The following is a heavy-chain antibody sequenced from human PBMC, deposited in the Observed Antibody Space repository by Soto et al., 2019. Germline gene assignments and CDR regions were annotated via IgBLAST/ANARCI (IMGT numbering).Heavy chain of an antibody. Sequence: SETLSLTCDVYGGSFSGYYWSWIRQPPGKGLEWIGEINHSGSTNYNPSLKSRVTISVDTSKNQFSLKLSSVTAADTAVYYCARGPYWGQGTLVTVSS. CDR2: INHSGST. CDR1: GGSFSGYY. J-gene: IGHJ4*02. CDR3: ARGPY. V-gene: IGHV4-34*01.